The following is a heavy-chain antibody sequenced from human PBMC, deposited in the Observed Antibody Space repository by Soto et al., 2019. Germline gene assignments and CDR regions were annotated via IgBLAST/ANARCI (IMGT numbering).Heavy chain of an antibody. CDR2: ISSSSSYI. Sequence: GGSLRLSCAASGFTFSSYSMNWVRQAPGKGLEWVSSISSSSSYIYCADSVKGRFTISRDNAKNSLYLQMNSLRAEDTAVYYCAREGWPPYYYYGMDVWGQGTTVNVSS. CDR3: AREGWPPYYYYGMDV. V-gene: IGHV3-21*01. CDR1: GFTFSSYS. J-gene: IGHJ6*02.